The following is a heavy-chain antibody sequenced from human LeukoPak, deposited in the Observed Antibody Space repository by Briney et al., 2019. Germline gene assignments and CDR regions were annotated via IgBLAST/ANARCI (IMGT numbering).Heavy chain of an antibody. V-gene: IGHV4-39*07. Sequence: PSETLSLTCAVSGGSISSSSYYWGWIRQPPGKGLEWIGSIYYSGSTYYNPSLKSRVTISLDTSKNDFSLKLSSVTAADTAVYYCARLSPETTGTGAFDSWGQGTLVTVSS. CDR1: GGSISSSSYY. D-gene: IGHD4-17*01. CDR2: IYYSGST. J-gene: IGHJ4*02. CDR3: ARLSPETTGTGAFDS.